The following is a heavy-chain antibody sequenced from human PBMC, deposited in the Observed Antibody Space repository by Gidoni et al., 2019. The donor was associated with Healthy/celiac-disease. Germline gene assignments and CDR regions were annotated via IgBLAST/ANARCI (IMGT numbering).Heavy chain of an antibody. CDR1: GYSISSGYY. CDR2: IYHRGST. D-gene: IGHD2-15*01. V-gene: IGHV4-38-2*02. Sequence: QVQLQESGPGLVKPSATLSLTCTVSGYSISSGYYSGWLRQPPGKGREWIGCIYHRGSTYYNPSLKSRVTISVDTSKNQFSLKLSSVTAADTAVYYCARVRGWVVVVVAAYFDYWGQGTLVTVSS. CDR3: ARVRGWVVVVVAAYFDY. J-gene: IGHJ4*02.